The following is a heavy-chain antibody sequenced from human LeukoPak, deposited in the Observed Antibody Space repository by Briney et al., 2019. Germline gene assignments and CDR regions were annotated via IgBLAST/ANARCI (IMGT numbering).Heavy chain of an antibody. CDR2: IYYSGST. J-gene: IGHJ4*02. Sequence: SETLSLTCTVSGGSISSSSYYWGWIRQPPGKGLEWLGSIYYSGSTYYNPSLKSRVTIPVDTSKNQFSLKLSSVTAADTAVYYCARRSYDILTGYSSYYFDYRGQGTLVTVSS. D-gene: IGHD3-9*01. CDR3: ARRSYDILTGYSSYYFDY. V-gene: IGHV4-39*01. CDR1: GGSISSSSYY.